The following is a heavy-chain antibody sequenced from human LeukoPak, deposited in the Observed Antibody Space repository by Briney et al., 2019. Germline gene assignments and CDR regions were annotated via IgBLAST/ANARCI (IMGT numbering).Heavy chain of an antibody. CDR2: IYTSGST. D-gene: IGHD3-3*01. CDR1: GGSISSGSYY. V-gene: IGHV4-61*02. Sequence: SETLSLTCTVSGGSISSGSYYWSWIRQPAGKGLEWIGRIYTSGSTNYNPSLKSRVTISVDTSKNQFSLKLSSVTAADTAVYYCAREYYDFRSGYSYYMDVWGKGTPVTVSS. CDR3: AREYYDFRSGYSYYMDV. J-gene: IGHJ6*03.